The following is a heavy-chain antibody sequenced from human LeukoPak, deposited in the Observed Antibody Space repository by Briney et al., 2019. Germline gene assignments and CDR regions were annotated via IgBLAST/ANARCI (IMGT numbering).Heavy chain of an antibody. V-gene: IGHV1-46*01. D-gene: IGHD6-13*01. CDR2: INPSGGST. J-gene: IGHJ4*02. Sequence: ASVTVSCKASGYTFTGYYMHWVRQAPGQGLEWMGIINPSGGSTSYAQKFQGRVTMTRDTSTSTVYMELSSLRSEDTAVYYCARDLSQWSGIAAADYWGQGTLVTVSS. CDR1: GYTFTGYY. CDR3: ARDLSQWSGIAAADY.